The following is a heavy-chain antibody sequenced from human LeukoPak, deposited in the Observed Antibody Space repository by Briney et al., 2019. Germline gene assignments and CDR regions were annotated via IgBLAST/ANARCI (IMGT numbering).Heavy chain of an antibody. J-gene: IGHJ4*02. CDR3: ARNFYDTKKPWD. CDR1: GGSISTSNYY. V-gene: IGHV4-39*07. D-gene: IGHD3-22*01. Sequence: SETLSLTCTVSGGSISTSNYYWGWIRQPPGKGLEWIGNIFYSGSTYYGPSLKSRVTISVDTSKNQFSLNLSSVTAADTAVYYCARNFYDTKKPWDWGQGTLVTVSS. CDR2: IFYSGST.